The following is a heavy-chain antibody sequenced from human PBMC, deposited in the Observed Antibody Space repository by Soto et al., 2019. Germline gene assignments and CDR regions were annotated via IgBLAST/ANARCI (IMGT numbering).Heavy chain of an antibody. CDR1: GFTFSTYA. Sequence: QVLLVESGGGVVQPGGSLRLSCAASGFTFSTYAMHWVRQAPGKGLQWVAVISYNEKNKYFPDSVRGRFTISRDNSKNALYLEMNSPRDEDTALYYCARDYCSRTSCYGMDVWGQGTTVTVSS. CDR2: ISYNEKNK. V-gene: IGHV3-30*04. D-gene: IGHD2-2*01. J-gene: IGHJ6*02. CDR3: ARDYCSRTSCYGMDV.